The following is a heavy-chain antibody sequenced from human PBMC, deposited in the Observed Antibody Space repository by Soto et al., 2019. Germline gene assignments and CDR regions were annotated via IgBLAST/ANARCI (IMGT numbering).Heavy chain of an antibody. D-gene: IGHD5-12*01. CDR3: ARTSFVVATTSGLPALAEYFQH. J-gene: IGHJ1*01. V-gene: IGHV3-53*04. CDR2: IYSGGST. CDR1: GFTVSSNY. Sequence: EVRLVESGGGWVQPGGCLRLSCAASGFTVSSNYMSWVRQAPGKGLGWVSVIYSGGSTYYADSVKGRFTISRHNSENNLYLQMNRLRAEHTAVYYCARTSFVVATTSGLPALAEYFQHWGQGTLVTVSS.